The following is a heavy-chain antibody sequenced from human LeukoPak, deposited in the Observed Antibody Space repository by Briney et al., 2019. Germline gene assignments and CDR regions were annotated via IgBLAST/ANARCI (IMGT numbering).Heavy chain of an antibody. V-gene: IGHV4-31*03. Sequence: KSSQTLSLTCPVSGGSINNGGYYQSWDRQHPRKGLEWIGYIYYSGSTYYNPSLKSRVTISVDTSKNQFSLKLSSVTAADTAVYYCARIDRGDNWGQGTLVTVSS. D-gene: IGHD1-14*01. CDR3: ARIDRGDN. CDR2: IYYSGST. CDR1: GGSINNGGYY. J-gene: IGHJ4*02.